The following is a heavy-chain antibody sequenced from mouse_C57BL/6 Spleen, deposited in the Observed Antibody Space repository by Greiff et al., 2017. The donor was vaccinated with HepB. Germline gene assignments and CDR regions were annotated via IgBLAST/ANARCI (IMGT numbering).Heavy chain of an antibody. V-gene: IGHV3-6*01. J-gene: IGHJ4*01. CDR1: GYSITSGYY. Sequence: EESGPGLVKPSQSLSLTCSVTGYSITSGYYWNWIRQFPGNKLEWMGYISYDGSNNYNPSLKNRISITRDTSKNQFFLKLNSVTTEDTATYYCARAPYYYGSSYSYAMDYWGQGTSVTVSS. CDR3: ARAPYYYGSSYSYAMDY. D-gene: IGHD1-1*01. CDR2: ISYDGSN.